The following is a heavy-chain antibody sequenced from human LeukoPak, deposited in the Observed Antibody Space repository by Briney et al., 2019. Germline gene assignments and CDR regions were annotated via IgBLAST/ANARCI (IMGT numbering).Heavy chain of an antibody. D-gene: IGHD5-18*01. V-gene: IGHV4-30-2*01. CDR2: IYDSGST. J-gene: IGHJ4*02. CDR1: GGSISSGDYY. Sequence: SETLSLTCTVSGGSISSGDYYWSWIRQPPGKGLEWIGYIYDSGSTYYNPSLKSRVTISVDRSKNQFSLKLSSVTAADTAVYYCAREGGIWLLGFDYWGQGTLVTVSS. CDR3: AREGGIWLLGFDY.